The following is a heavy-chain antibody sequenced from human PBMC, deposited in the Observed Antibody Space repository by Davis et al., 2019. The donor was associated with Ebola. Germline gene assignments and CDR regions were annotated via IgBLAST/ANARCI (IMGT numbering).Heavy chain of an antibody. J-gene: IGHJ4*02. V-gene: IGHV5-51*01. Sequence: GESLKISCKGSGYSFTSYWIGWVRQMPGKGLEWMGIIYPGDSDTRYSPSFQGQVTISADKSISTTSLQWSSLKASDTAMYFCARLLVNYCNIISCPFFDYWGQGTLVTVSS. CDR1: GYSFTSYW. CDR2: IYPGDSDT. CDR3: ARLLVNYCNIISCPFFDY. D-gene: IGHD2-2*01.